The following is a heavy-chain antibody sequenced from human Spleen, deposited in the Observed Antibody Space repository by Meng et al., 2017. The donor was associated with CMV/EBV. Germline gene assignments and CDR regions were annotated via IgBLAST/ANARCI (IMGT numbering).Heavy chain of an antibody. CDR1: GFTFSNAW. CDR3: TTDRFTIFGVVTGYYYGMDV. V-gene: IGHV3-15*01. D-gene: IGHD3-3*01. CDR2: IKSKTDGGTT. Sequence: GESLKISCAASGFTFSNAWMSWVRQAPGKGLEWVGRIKSKTDGGTTDYAAPVKGRFTISRDDSKNTLYLQMNSLKTEDTAVYYCTTDRFTIFGVVTGYYYGMDVWGQGTTVTVS. J-gene: IGHJ6*02.